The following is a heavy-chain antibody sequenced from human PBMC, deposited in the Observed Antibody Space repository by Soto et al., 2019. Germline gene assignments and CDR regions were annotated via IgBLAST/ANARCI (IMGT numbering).Heavy chain of an antibody. D-gene: IGHD5-12*01. J-gene: IGHJ4*02. CDR3: ARGGGYDYRRRYFDY. Sequence: QVQLQQWGAGLLKPSETLSLTCAVYGGSFSGYYWSWIRQPPGKGLEWIGEINHSGSTNYNPSLKSRVTISVDTSKNQFYLKLSSVTAADTAVYYCARGGGYDYRRRYFDYWGQGTLVTVSS. CDR1: GGSFSGYY. V-gene: IGHV4-34*01. CDR2: INHSGST.